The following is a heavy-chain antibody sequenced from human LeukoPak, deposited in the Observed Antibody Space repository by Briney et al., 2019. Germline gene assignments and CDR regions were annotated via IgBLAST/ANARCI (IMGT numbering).Heavy chain of an antibody. V-gene: IGHV4-34*01. D-gene: IGHD2-15*01. CDR2: INHSGST. J-gene: IGHJ5*02. Sequence: SETLSLTCAVYGGSFSGYYWSWIRQPPGKGLEWIGEINHSGSTSYNPSLKSRVTISVDTSKNQFSLKLSSVTAADTAVYYCCYGRPGGGWFDPWGQGTLVTVSS. CDR3: CYGRPGGGWFDP. CDR1: GGSFSGYY.